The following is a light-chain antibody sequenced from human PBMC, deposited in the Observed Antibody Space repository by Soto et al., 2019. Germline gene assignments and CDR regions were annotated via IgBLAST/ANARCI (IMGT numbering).Light chain of an antibody. Sequence: DVVLTQSPLSLPVTLGQPASISCRSSQSLVFSDGNIYLNWFQQRPGLSPRRLIDKVSNLDSGVPDRFSGSASGTDFTLKINRVEAEDVAVYYCMQRTLWPYTFGQGTKLEIK. CDR1: QSLVFSDGNIY. CDR3: MQRTLWPYT. CDR2: KVS. J-gene: IGKJ2*01. V-gene: IGKV2-30*01.